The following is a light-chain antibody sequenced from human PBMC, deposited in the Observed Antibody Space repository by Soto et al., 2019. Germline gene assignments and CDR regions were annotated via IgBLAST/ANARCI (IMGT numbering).Light chain of an antibody. J-gene: IGKJ1*01. CDR1: QSVSSN. CDR2: GAS. CDR3: QQYNDWPRT. Sequence: EIVMTQSPATLSVSPGERATLSCRASQSVSSNLAWYQQKSGQAPRLLIYGASTRVTGIPARFSGSGSGTEFTLTISSLQSEDFAVYYCQQYNDWPRTFGQGTKVDNK. V-gene: IGKV3-15*01.